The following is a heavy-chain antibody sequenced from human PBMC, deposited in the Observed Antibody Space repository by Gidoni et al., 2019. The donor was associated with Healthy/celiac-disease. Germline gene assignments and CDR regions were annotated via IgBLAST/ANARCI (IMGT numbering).Heavy chain of an antibody. D-gene: IGHD4-17*01. CDR3: ARGGDYVRRIDY. J-gene: IGHJ4*02. CDR2: INHSGST. V-gene: IGHV4-34*01. CDR1: GGSFSGYY. Sequence: QVQLQQWGAGLLKPSETLSLTCAVYGGSFSGYYWSWIRQPPGKGLEWIGEINHSGSTNYNPSLKSRVTISVDTSKNQFSLKLSSVTAADTAVYYCARGGDYVRRIDYWGQGTLVTVSS.